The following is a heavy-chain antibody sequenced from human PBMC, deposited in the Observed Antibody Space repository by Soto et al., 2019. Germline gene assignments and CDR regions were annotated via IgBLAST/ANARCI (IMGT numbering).Heavy chain of an antibody. J-gene: IGHJ6*02. CDR2: IMPVFGIA. V-gene: IGHV1-69*08. D-gene: IGHD2-2*01. CDR1: GGTFSRYS. CDR3: AREDRDRETGLVPAAIDGMDV. Sequence: QVQLVQSGAEVKKPGSSVKVSCKASGGTFSRYSFTWVRQAPGHGLEWMGRIMPVFGIASYAQKFQGRVMITADESTSTAFMELSSLRSEDTAVYYCAREDRDRETGLVPAAIDGMDVWGQGTTVTVSS.